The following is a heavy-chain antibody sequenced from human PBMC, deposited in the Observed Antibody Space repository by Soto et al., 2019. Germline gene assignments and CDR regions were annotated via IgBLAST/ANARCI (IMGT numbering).Heavy chain of an antibody. D-gene: IGHD5-12*01. V-gene: IGHV3-30*18. J-gene: IGHJ3*02. CDR2: ISYDGSNK. Sequence: QVQLVESGGGVVQPGRSLRLSCAASGFTFSSYGMHWVRQAPGKGLEWVAVISYDGSNKYYADSVKGRFTISRDNSKNTLYLQMNSLRAEDTAVYYCAKVDRGYSAGGAFDIWGQGTMVTVSS. CDR3: AKVDRGYSAGGAFDI. CDR1: GFTFSSYG.